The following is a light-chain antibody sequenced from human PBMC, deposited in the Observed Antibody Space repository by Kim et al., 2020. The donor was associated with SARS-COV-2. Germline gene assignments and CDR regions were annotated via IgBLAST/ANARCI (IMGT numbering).Light chain of an antibody. J-gene: IGKJ4*01. Sequence: EIVMTQSPATLSVSPGERATLSCRASQSVSSNLAWYQQRPGQAPSLLIYAASIRATGIPARCSGSVSVTEFTLTLSSLQSEDFAVYYCQQYNNLHPELTFGGGTKMYIK. CDR3: QQYNNLHPELT. CDR2: AAS. V-gene: IGKV3-15*01. CDR1: QSVSSN.